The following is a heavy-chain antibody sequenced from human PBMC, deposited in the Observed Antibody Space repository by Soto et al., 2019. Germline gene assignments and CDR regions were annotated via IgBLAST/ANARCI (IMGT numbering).Heavy chain of an antibody. CDR3: VRWDSGNPEN. J-gene: IGHJ4*02. V-gene: IGHV3-72*01. CDR2: TKNKAQRYTT. D-gene: IGHD1-26*01. CDR1: GFTLSDHY. Sequence: EVQLVESGGGLVQPGGPLRLSCVVSGFTLSDHYIDWVRQAAGKGLEWVGRTKNKAQRYTTEYAASVKGRFTISRDDSENSVYLQMNSLKTEDTAVYYCVRWDSGNPENWGQGTLVTVSS.